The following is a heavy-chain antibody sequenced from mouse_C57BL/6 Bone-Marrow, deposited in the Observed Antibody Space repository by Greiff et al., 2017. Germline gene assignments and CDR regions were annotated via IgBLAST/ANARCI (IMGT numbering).Heavy chain of an antibody. CDR1: GYTFTDYN. CDR2: LNPNNGGT. J-gene: IGHJ1*03. V-gene: IGHV1-18*01. Sequence: EVQLQQSGPELVKPGASVKISCKASGYTFTDYNMDWVKQSHGKSLEWIGDLNPNNGGTIYNQKFKGQATLTVDNAYSTAYMVLRSLTSEDTAVYYCAIGCTTDWDFDVWGTGTTVTVSS. CDR3: AIGCTTDWDFDV. D-gene: IGHD1-1*01.